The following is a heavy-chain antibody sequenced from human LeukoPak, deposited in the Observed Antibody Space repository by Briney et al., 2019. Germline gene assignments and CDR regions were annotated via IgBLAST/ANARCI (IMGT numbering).Heavy chain of an antibody. CDR1: GLTFSYAW. J-gene: IGHJ4*02. CDR2: ITADGTE. Sequence: GGSLRLSCAVSGLTFSYAWISWVRHAPGKGLGWVARITADGTEDYAAPVNARFTASRDDSKTTVYLQMNSLTTEDTAVYYCTTAPTRGWLPYFDYWGQGTVVTVSS. V-gene: IGHV3-15*01. CDR3: TTAPTRGWLPYFDY. D-gene: IGHD5-24*01.